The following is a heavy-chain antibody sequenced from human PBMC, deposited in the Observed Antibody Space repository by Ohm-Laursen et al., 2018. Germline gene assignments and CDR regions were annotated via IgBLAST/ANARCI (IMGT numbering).Heavy chain of an antibody. CDR3: TRDPYSTGYFDP. J-gene: IGHJ5*02. V-gene: IGHV3-53*01. D-gene: IGHD6-25*01. Sequence: GSLRLSCAASGFTVSTNYMSWVRQAPGKGLELVSVIYSGDSTYYADSVKGRFTISRDNSKNILYLQMNSLRAEDTAVYYCTRDPYSTGYFDPWGQGTLVTVSS. CDR1: GFTVSTNY. CDR2: IYSGDST.